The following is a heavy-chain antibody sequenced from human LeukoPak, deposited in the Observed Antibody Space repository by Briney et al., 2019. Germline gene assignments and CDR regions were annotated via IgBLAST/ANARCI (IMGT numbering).Heavy chain of an antibody. Sequence: SETLSLTCTVSGGSISSSSYYWGWIRQPPGKGLEWIGEINHSGSTNYNPSLKSRVTISVDTSKNQFSLKLSSVTAADTAVYYCARRIVVVPAAPVGVDYYYYYMDVWGKGTTVTVSS. CDR3: ARRIVVVPAAPVGVDYYYYYMDV. D-gene: IGHD2-2*01. CDR2: INHSGST. CDR1: GGSISSSSYY. J-gene: IGHJ6*03. V-gene: IGHV4-39*07.